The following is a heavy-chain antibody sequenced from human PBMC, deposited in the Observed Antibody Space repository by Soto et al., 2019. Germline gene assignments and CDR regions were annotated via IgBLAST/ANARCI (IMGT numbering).Heavy chain of an antibody. J-gene: IGHJ4*02. D-gene: IGHD2-15*01. CDR3: AKVLYGYCSGGSCYAPDY. CDR1: GFTFSSYA. Sequence: GGSLRLSCAASGFTFSSYAMHWVRQAPGKGLEWVAVISYDGSNKYYADSVKGRFTISRDNSKKTLYLQMNSLRAEDTAVYYCAKVLYGYCSGGSCYAPDYWGQGTLVTVS. CDR2: ISYDGSNK. V-gene: IGHV3-30*18.